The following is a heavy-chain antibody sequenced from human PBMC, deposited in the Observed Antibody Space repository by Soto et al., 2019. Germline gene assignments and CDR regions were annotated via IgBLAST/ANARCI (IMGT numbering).Heavy chain of an antibody. Sequence: PSETLSLTCTVSGGSISSGGYYWSWIRQHPGKGLEWIGYIYYSGSTYYNPSLKSRVTISVDTSKNQFSLKLSSVTAADTAVYYCARRDSEVSRRFDPWGQGTLVTVSS. CDR3: ARRDSEVSRRFDP. V-gene: IGHV4-31*03. D-gene: IGHD3-22*01. J-gene: IGHJ5*02. CDR1: GGSISSGGYY. CDR2: IYYSGST.